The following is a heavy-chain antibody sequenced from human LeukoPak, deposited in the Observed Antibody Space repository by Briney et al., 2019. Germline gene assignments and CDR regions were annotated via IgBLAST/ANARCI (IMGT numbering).Heavy chain of an antibody. CDR2: INFGDSST. CDR1: GHSFTNHW. J-gene: IGHJ5*02. V-gene: IGHV5-51*01. CDR3: ATRRNGGSPNGFDP. D-gene: IGHD7-27*01. Sequence: KTGESLKISCQASGHSFTNHWISWVRQMPGIGLEWVGIINFGDSSTLYSPSFQGQVTISLDKSISTTYLQWRSLKASDAAMYYWATRRNGGSPNGFDPWAREPWSPSPQ.